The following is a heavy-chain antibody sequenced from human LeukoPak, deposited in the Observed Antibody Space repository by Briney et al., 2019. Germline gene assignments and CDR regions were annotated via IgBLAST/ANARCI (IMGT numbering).Heavy chain of an antibody. J-gene: IGHJ4*02. CDR1: GFTFSSYG. CDR3: AGSSVVRAPRTSIDY. CDR2: IWYDGSNK. V-gene: IGHV3-33*01. Sequence: PGGSLRLSCAASGFTFSSYGMHWVRQAPGKGLEWVAVIWYDGSNKYYADSVKGRFTISRDNSKNTLYLQMNSLRAEDTAVYYCAGSSVVRAPRTSIDYWGQGTLVTVSS. D-gene: IGHD3-10*01.